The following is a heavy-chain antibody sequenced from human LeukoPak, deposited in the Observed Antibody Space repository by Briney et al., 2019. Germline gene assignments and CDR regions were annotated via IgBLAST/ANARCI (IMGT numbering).Heavy chain of an antibody. V-gene: IGHV3-23*01. J-gene: IGHJ4*02. CDR2: ITGSGGNT. CDR1: GFAFSSYA. Sequence: GGSLRLSCAASGFAFSSYAMNWVRQAPGKGLEWVSAITGSGGNTYYAGSVKGRFTISRDNSKNTLYLQMNSLRAGDTAVYYCARGTFGVVSAPPDCWGQGTLVTVSS. D-gene: IGHD3-3*01. CDR3: ARGTFGVVSAPPDC.